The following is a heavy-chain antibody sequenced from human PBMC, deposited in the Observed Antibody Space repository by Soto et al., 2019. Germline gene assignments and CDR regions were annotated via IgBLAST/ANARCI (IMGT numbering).Heavy chain of an antibody. Sequence: PGGSLRLSCAASGFTLSRYWVHWVRQVPGKGLVWVSRINPDGSTTNYADSVKGRFTVSRDNAKNTVYLHMNSLRAEDTAVYYCTRGTTGPDDHWGQGTLVTVSS. D-gene: IGHD1-1*01. J-gene: IGHJ4*02. CDR2: INPDGSTT. V-gene: IGHV3-74*01. CDR3: TRGTTGPDDH. CDR1: GFTLSRYW.